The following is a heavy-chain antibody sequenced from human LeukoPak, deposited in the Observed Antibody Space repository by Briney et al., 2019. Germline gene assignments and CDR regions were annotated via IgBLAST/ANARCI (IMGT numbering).Heavy chain of an antibody. Sequence: PGGSLRLSCAASGFTFSSYSMNWVRQAPGKGLEWVSSISSSSSYIYYADSVKGRFTISRDNAKNSLYLQMNSLRAEDTAVYYCARDTGKTYYYDSSGYYYWVQGTLVTVSS. J-gene: IGHJ4*02. CDR1: GFTFSSYS. V-gene: IGHV3-21*01. CDR2: ISSSSSYI. CDR3: ARDTGKTYYYDSSGYYY. D-gene: IGHD3-22*01.